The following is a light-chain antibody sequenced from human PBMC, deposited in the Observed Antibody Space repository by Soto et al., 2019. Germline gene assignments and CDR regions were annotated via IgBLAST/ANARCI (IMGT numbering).Light chain of an antibody. V-gene: IGKV1-39*01. Sequence: DIQMTQSPSSLSASVGDRVTLTCRASQTISTYLNWYQQKPGKAPELLISAASNLQSGVPSRLSGSGSGTDFTLTISSLQPEDCATYYCQQSYTIPYTFGQGTKLEIK. CDR1: QTISTY. CDR2: AAS. CDR3: QQSYTIPYT. J-gene: IGKJ2*01.